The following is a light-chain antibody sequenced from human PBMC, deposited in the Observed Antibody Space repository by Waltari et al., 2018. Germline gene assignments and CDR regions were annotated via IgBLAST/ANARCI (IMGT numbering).Light chain of an antibody. V-gene: IGKV3-20*01. Sequence: EIELTQSPGTLSLSPGERATLSCRASQSVDSTSLAWYQQKPGQAPRLLIYGASRRATGIPDRFSGSGSGTDFTLTISRLEPEDFAVYYCQQYDSSFTFGPGTKVDIK. CDR2: GAS. CDR3: QQYDSSFT. CDR1: QSVDSTS. J-gene: IGKJ3*01.